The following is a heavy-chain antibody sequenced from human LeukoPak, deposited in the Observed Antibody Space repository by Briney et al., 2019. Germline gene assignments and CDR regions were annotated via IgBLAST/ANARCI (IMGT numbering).Heavy chain of an antibody. CDR2: IIPILGIA. Sequence: SVKVPCKASGGTFRSYAISWVRQAPGQGLEWMGRIIPILGIANYAQKFQGRVTITADKSTSTAYMELSSLRSEDTAVYYCARDLGGYSGYYYYGMDVWGQGTTVTVSS. CDR3: ARDLGGYSGYYYYGMDV. V-gene: IGHV1-69*04. J-gene: IGHJ6*02. CDR1: GGTFRSYA. D-gene: IGHD2-21*01.